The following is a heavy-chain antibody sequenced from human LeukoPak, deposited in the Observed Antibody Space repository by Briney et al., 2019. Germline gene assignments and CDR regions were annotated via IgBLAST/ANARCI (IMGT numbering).Heavy chain of an antibody. D-gene: IGHD3-10*01. CDR1: GGSISSYY. V-gene: IGHV4-4*08. CDR3: ARVAGKPDY. CDR2: IDNIGST. J-gene: IGHJ4*02. Sequence: SETLSLTCTVSGGSISSYYWTWIRQPPGKGLEWIGYIDNIGSTNYNPSLKSRVTISVDTSKNQFSLKPSSVTAADTAVYYCARVAGKPDYWGQGTLVTVSS.